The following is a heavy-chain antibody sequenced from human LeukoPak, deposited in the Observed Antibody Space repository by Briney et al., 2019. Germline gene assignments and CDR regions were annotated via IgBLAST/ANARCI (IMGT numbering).Heavy chain of an antibody. CDR2: IDPSDSYT. Sequence: GESLKISCKGSGYSFTSYWISWVRQMPGKGLEWMGRIDPSDSYTNYSPSFKGHVTISADKSISTAYLQWSSLKASDTAMYYCARDGIAAAESDYWGQGTLVTVSS. D-gene: IGHD6-13*01. CDR1: GYSFTSYW. CDR3: ARDGIAAAESDY. V-gene: IGHV5-10-1*01. J-gene: IGHJ4*02.